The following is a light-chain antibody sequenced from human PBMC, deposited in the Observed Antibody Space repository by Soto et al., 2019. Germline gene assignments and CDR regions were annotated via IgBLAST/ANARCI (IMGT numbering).Light chain of an antibody. Sequence: QSVLTQPPSASGTPGQRVTISCSGSSSNIASNTVNWYQQLPGTAPKLLIYNNNQRPSGVPDRFSGSKSGTSASLAISGLQSEDEADYYCAAWDDSLNGPVFGGGTKRTVL. J-gene: IGLJ2*01. CDR3: AAWDDSLNGPV. CDR1: SSNIASNT. CDR2: NNN. V-gene: IGLV1-44*01.